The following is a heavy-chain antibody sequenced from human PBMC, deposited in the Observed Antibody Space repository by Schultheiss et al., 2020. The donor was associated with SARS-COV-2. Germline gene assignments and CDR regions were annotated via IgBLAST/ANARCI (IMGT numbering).Heavy chain of an antibody. V-gene: IGHV3-74*01. CDR3: VRVPVTVIDY. J-gene: IGHJ4*02. CDR1: GFTFSNYW. D-gene: IGHD4-11*01. CDR2: INPDGSST. Sequence: GESLKISCVASGFTFSNYWMHWVRQAPGKGLVWVSRINPDGSSTSYADSVKGRFTISRDNAKNTLYLQMNSLRAEDTAVYYCVRVPVTVIDYWGQGTLVTVSS.